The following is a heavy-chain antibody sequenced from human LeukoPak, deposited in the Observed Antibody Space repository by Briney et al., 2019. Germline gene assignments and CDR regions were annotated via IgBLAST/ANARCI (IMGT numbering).Heavy chain of an antibody. CDR3: ARGEEWKPGMGPFDY. CDR1: GYTFTSYA. J-gene: IGHJ4*02. V-gene: IGHV7-4-1*02. CDR2: INTNTGNP. D-gene: IGHD1-14*01. Sequence: ASVKVSCKASGYTFTSYAMNWVRQAPGQGLEWMGWINTNTGNPTYAQGFTGRFVFSLDTSVSTAYLQISRLKAEDTAVYYCARGEEWKPGMGPFDYWGQGTLVTVSS.